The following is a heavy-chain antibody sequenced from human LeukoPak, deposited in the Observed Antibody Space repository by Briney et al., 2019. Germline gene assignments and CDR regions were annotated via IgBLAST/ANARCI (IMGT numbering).Heavy chain of an antibody. CDR3: ARLILTDYHYYGLDV. CDR1: GGSISNAHSF. V-gene: IGHV4-31*03. Sequence: SETLSLTCTVSGGSISNAHSFWSWVRQHPGKGLEWIGYIYYTGTTYYNPSLKSRIALSIDTSQNHFSLDLNSVTAADTAVYYCARLILTDYHYYGLDVWGQGTTVSVSS. J-gene: IGHJ6*02. D-gene: IGHD3-9*01. CDR2: IYYTGTT.